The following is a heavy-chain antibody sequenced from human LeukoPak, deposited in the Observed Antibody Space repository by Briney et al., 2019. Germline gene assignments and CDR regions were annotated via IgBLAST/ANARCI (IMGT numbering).Heavy chain of an antibody. D-gene: IGHD3-10*01. V-gene: IGHV3-48*03. J-gene: IGHJ4*02. Sequence: QTGGSLRLSCAASGFTFSSYEMNWVRQAPGKGLEWVSYISSSGSTIYYADSVKGRFTISRDNSKNTLYLQMNSLRAEDTAVYYCAKCVSYLSGSPIDYWGQGTLVTVSS. CDR2: ISSSGSTI. CDR3: AKCVSYLSGSPIDY. CDR1: GFTFSSYE.